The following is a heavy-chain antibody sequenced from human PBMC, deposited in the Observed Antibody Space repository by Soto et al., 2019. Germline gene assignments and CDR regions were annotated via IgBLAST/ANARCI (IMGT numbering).Heavy chain of an antibody. Sequence: NPSETLSLTCTVSGGSVSSGSYYWSWIRQPPGKGLEWIGYIYYSGSTNYNPSLKSRVTISVDTSKNQFSLKLSSVTAADTAVYYCARAFRCSSTSCYGFAGGFRPSFAFDYWGQGTLVTVSS. CDR3: ARAFRCSSTSCYGFAGGFRPSFAFDY. J-gene: IGHJ4*02. D-gene: IGHD2-2*01. CDR1: GGSVSSGSYY. CDR2: IYYSGST. V-gene: IGHV4-61*01.